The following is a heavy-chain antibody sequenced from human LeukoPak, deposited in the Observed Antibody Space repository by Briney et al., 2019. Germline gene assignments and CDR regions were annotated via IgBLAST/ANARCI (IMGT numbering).Heavy chain of an antibody. CDR3: ATMGATNFDH. V-gene: IGHV1-2*02. CDR2: INPNSGGT. Sequence: GASVKVSCTPSGYTFTDYYMHWVRQAPGQGLEWLGWINPNSGGTSCAQKFQGRVTMTRDTSISTAYMEVSRLRSDGTAVYYCATMGATNFDHWGQGTLVTVSS. J-gene: IGHJ4*02. D-gene: IGHD1-26*01. CDR1: GYTFTDYY.